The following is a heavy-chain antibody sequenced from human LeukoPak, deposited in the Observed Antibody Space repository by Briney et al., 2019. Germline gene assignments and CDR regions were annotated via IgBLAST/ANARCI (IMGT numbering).Heavy chain of an antibody. Sequence: PSETLSLTCAVSGYPINNAYYWVWIRQPPGKGLEWIGYIYYSGSTYYNPSLKSRVTISVDTSKNQFSLKLSSVTAADTAVYYCARVTWFGENAFDIWGQGTMVTVSS. D-gene: IGHD3-10*01. J-gene: IGHJ3*02. CDR1: GYPINNAYY. CDR3: ARVTWFGENAFDI. CDR2: IYYSGST. V-gene: IGHV4-38-2*01.